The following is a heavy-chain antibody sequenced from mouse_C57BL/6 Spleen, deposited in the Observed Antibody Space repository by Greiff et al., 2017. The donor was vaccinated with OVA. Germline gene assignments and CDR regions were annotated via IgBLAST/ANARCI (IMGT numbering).Heavy chain of an antibody. CDR3: ARSNYSNFYAMDY. Sequence: EVQRVESGGGLVKPGGSLKLSCAASGFTFSDYGMHWVRQAPEKGLEWVAYISSGSSTIYYADTVKGRFTISRDNAKNNLFLQMTSLRSEDTAMYYCARSNYSNFYAMDYWGQGTSVTVSS. CDR1: GFTFSDYG. J-gene: IGHJ4*01. D-gene: IGHD2-5*01. V-gene: IGHV5-17*01. CDR2: ISSGSSTI.